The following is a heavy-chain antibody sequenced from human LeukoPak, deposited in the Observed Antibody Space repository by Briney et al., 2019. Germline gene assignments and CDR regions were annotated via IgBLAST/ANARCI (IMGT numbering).Heavy chain of an antibody. D-gene: IGHD1-26*01. V-gene: IGHV3-33*01. Sequence: GGSLRLSCAASGFTFSSYGMHWVRQAPGKGLEWVSVICYDGSNKYYADSVKGRFTISRDNYKNPLYLQMNSLRAEDTAVYYCARGGSPKGAFDIWGQGTMVTVSS. CDR2: ICYDGSNK. CDR1: GFTFSSYG. CDR3: ARGGSPKGAFDI. J-gene: IGHJ3*02.